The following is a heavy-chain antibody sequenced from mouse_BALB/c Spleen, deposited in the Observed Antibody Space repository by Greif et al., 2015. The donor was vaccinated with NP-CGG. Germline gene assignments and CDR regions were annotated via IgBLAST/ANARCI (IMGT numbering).Heavy chain of an antibody. Sequence: EVQLVESGGGLVQPGGSLKLSCAASGFTFSSYTMSWVRQTPEKRLEWVAYISNGGGSTYYPDTVKGRFTISRDNAKNTLYLQMSSLKSEDTAMYYCARHGGNPFHYAMDYWGQGTSVTVSS. D-gene: IGHD2-1*01. CDR3: ARHGGNPFHYAMDY. V-gene: IGHV5-12-2*01. CDR2: ISNGGGST. J-gene: IGHJ4*01. CDR1: GFTFSSYT.